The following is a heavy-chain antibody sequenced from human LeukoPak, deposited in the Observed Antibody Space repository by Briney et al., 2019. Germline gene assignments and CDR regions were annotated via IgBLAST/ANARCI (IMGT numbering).Heavy chain of an antibody. D-gene: IGHD2-2*01. CDR2: INHSGST. J-gene: IGHJ6*03. CDR1: GGSFSGYY. CDR3: ARGDCSSTICYSPMDV. Sequence: SETLSLTCAVYGGSFSGYYWSWIRQPPGKGLEWIGEINHSGSTNYNPSLKSRVTISVDTSKNQFSLKLSSVTAADTAVYYCARGDCSSTICYSPMDVWGKGTTVTVSS. V-gene: IGHV4-34*01.